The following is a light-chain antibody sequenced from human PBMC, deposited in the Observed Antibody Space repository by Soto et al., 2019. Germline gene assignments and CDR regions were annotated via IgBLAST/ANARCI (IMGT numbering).Light chain of an antibody. CDR2: DTS. CDR3: QHRSNSPPTWT. CDR1: QRIGTY. V-gene: IGKV3-11*01. J-gene: IGKJ1*01. Sequence: EIVWTQSPATLSLSPGDRATLSCRASQRIGTYLAWYQQKAGQAPSLLIYDTSNRATGIPTRFSGSGSGTDFTLTISLLEPEDFAVYFCQHRSNSPPTWTFGQGTKVEIQ.